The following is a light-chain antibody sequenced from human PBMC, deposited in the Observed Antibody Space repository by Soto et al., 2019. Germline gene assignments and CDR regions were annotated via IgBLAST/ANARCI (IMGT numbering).Light chain of an antibody. CDR3: QQTDTLPST. Sequence: DIVMTQSPLSLPVTPGEPASISCRSSQSLLHSNGYNYLHWYLQKPGQSPQLLIYLGSNRASGVPDRFSGSGSGTDFTLTITSLQPEDIGTYYCQQTDTLPSTFGQGTRLEIK. CDR2: LGS. CDR1: QSLLHSNGYNY. J-gene: IGKJ5*01. V-gene: IGKV2-28*01.